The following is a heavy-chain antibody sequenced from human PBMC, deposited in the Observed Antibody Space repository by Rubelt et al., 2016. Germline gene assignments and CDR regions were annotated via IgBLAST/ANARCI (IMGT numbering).Heavy chain of an antibody. J-gene: IGHJ5*02. CDR1: GGSISSSNYF. D-gene: IGHD6-13*01. CDR3: ARSESGIAAAPDWFDP. Sequence: QLQLQESGPGLVKPSETLSLTCTVSGGSISSSNYFWGWIRQPPGKGLEWIGSMYYSGTTYYNPSLRSRVTISVDTAKNHLSLRRSSVTAADTAVYYGARSESGIAAAPDWFDPWGQGALVTVSS. CDR2: MYYSGTT. V-gene: IGHV4-39*01.